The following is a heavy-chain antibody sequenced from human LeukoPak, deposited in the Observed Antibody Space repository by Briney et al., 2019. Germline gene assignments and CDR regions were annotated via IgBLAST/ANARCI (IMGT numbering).Heavy chain of an antibody. CDR3: ARGGVVVVAATPRDFDY. V-gene: IGHV1-2*02. J-gene: IGHJ4*02. D-gene: IGHD2-15*01. CDR1: GYSFTAYF. Sequence: ASVKLSCTTSGYSFTAYFMHWVRLAPGQGLEWMGWIDPNSGGTNYAQKFQGRVTMTRDTSIRTAYMELSRLRSEDTAVYYCARGGVVVVAATPRDFDYWGQGTLVTVSS. CDR2: IDPNSGGT.